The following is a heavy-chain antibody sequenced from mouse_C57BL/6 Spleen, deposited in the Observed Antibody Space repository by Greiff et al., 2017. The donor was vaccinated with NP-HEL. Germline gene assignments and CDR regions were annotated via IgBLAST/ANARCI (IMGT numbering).Heavy chain of an antibody. CDR1: GFTFSDYG. J-gene: IGHJ3*01. Sequence: EVQLQESGGGLVKPGGSLKFSCAASGFTFSDYGMHWVRQGPEQGLEWVAYISSGSSTTYYAATVKGRFTISRDNAKNTTFLQMTSLRSEDTAMYYCARDDYDVPWFAYRGQGTLVTVSA. CDR2: ISSGSSTT. D-gene: IGHD2-4*01. V-gene: IGHV5-17*01. CDR3: ARDDYDVPWFAY.